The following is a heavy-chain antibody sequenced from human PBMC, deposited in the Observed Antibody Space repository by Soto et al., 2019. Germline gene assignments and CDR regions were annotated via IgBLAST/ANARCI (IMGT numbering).Heavy chain of an antibody. Sequence: KPGGSLRLSCTASGFTFDNTWIIFFRHSPLKWLEWVGRVKSKTDGGATDYTAPVKGRFTISRDDSKNTLYLQMNSLQTDDTAVYYCTTDRRSGYDPQFDFWGQGTLVTVSS. V-gene: IGHV3-15*01. CDR2: VKSKTDGGAT. CDR3: TTDRRSGYDPQFDF. D-gene: IGHD5-12*01. CDR1: GFTFDNTW. J-gene: IGHJ4*02.